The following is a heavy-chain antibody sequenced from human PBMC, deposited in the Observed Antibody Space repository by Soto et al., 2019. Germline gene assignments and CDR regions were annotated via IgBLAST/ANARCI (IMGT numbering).Heavy chain of an antibody. D-gene: IGHD6-19*01. CDR2: ISGSGGST. CDR1: GFTFSSYA. CDR3: AKDLLEQWLLWDAFDI. J-gene: IGHJ3*02. V-gene: IGHV3-23*01. Sequence: EVQLLESGGGLVQPRGSLRLSCAASGFTFSSYAMSWVRQAPGKGLEWVSAISGSGGSTYYADSVKGRFTISRDNSKNTLYLQMNSLRAEDTAVYYCAKDLLEQWLLWDAFDIWGQGTMVTVSS.